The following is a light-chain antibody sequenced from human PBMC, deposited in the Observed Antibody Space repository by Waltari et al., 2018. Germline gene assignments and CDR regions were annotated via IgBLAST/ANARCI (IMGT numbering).Light chain of an antibody. Sequence: DIQMTQSPSTLSASVGERVTITCRPRQSINNWLALSQQTPGKAPELLIFKASSLETGVQSRFSGSGSGTEFTLTILSLQPDDFAIYYCKQYSSYPYTFGEGTKREIK. CDR2: KAS. CDR3: KQYSSYPYT. J-gene: IGKJ2*01. CDR1: QSINNW. V-gene: IGKV1-5*03.